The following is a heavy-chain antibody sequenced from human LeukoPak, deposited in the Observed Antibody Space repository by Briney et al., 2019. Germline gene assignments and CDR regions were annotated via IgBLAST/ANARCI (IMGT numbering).Heavy chain of an antibody. J-gene: IGHJ4*02. D-gene: IGHD3-22*01. CDR3: ARGTIVVVPYYFDY. Sequence: SETLSLTCAVYGGSFSGYYWSWIRQPPGKGLEWIGEINHSGSTNYNPSLKSRVTISVDTSKNQFPLKLSSVTAADTAVYYCARGTIVVVPYYFDYWGQGTLVTVSS. CDR1: GGSFSGYY. V-gene: IGHV4-34*01. CDR2: INHSGST.